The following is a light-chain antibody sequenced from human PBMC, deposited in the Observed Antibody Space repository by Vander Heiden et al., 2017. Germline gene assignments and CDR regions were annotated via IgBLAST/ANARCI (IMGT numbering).Light chain of an antibody. J-gene: IGKJ4*01. CDR1: QSVSSY. CDR3: QQRSNWPLT. CDR2: DAS. V-gene: IGKV3-11*01. Sequence: EFAFSHSPATLSSSPWERATPSCRASQSVSSYLAWNQQKPGQAPRVQIYDASNRATGIPAKFSGSGSGADFTLTISSLEPEDFAVYYCQQRSNWPLTFGGGTKVEIK.